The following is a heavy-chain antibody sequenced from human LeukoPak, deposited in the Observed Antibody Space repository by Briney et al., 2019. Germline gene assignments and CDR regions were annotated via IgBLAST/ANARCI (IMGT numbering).Heavy chain of an antibody. CDR2: IYDRGST. V-gene: IGHV4-31*03. CDR1: GAPMTTVAYY. CDR3: ARDAFDI. J-gene: IGHJ3*02. Sequence: TLYFTCTAPGAPMTTVAYYWCGIRQHPGKGLEWIGYIYDRGSTYYNPSLKSRVTISIDTSKNQFSLKLTSVTAADTAVYYCARDAFDIWRQGTMVTVS.